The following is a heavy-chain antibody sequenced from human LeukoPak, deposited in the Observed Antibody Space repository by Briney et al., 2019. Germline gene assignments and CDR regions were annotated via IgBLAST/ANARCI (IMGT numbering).Heavy chain of an antibody. V-gene: IGHV4-34*01. CDR3: ARRTVGVSLGYFQY. CDR1: GVSFSGYY. D-gene: IGHD1-26*01. CDR2: INHSGST. J-gene: IGHJ1*01. Sequence: PSETLSLTCAVYGVSFSGYYWSWIRQPPGKGLEWIGEINHSGSTNYNPSLKSRVTISVDKSKNQFSLKLSPVTAADTAAYYCARRTVGVSLGYFQYWGQGTLVSVSS.